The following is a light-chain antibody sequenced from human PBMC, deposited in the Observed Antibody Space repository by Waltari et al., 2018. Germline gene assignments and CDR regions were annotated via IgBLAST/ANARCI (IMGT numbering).Light chain of an antibody. CDR3: CSYAGVVL. V-gene: IGLV2-11*01. CDR2: DVA. CDR1: LSDYNY. J-gene: IGLJ2*01. Sequence: QSALTQPRSVSGSPGQSVTISCTGSLSDYNYVSWYHHHPGKAPKLIIYDVAKRPSGVPDRFAGSKFGNTASLTSSGLQAEDEAHYSCCSYAGVVLFGGGTRVTVL.